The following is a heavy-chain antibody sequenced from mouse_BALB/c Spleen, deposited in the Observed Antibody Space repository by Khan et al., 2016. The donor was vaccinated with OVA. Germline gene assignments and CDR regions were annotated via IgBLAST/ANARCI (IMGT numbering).Heavy chain of an antibody. Sequence: VQLQQSGPGLVQPSQSLSITCTVSGFSLTSYGVPWVRQSPGKGLEWLGVIWSGGSTDYNSAFISRLTISKDNSTSQVFFKMNSLQANDTAIYYWARTYLSYGNYGDYYTMDYWGQGTSVTVSS. J-gene: IGHJ4*01. D-gene: IGHD2-1*01. CDR3: ARTYLSYGNYGDYYTMDY. CDR1: GFSLTSYG. V-gene: IGHV2-2*02. CDR2: IWSGGST.